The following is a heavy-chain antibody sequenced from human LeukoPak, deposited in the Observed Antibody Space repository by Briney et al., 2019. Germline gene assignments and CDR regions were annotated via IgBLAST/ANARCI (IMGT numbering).Heavy chain of an antibody. CDR3: ASISAPVWPFDY. CDR1: GGSISSYY. J-gene: IGHJ4*02. V-gene: IGHV4-59*12. Sequence: SETLSLTCTVSGGSISSYYWSWIRQPPGKGLEWIGYIYYSGSTYYNPSLKSRVTISVDTSRNQFSLKLSSVTAADTAVYYCASISAPVWPFDYWGQGTLVTVSS. D-gene: IGHD2-21*01. CDR2: IYYSGST.